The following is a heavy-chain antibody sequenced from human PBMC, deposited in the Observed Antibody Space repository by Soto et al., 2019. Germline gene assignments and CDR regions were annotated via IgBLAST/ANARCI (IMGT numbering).Heavy chain of an antibody. CDR3: ARELGYGDYAFDY. CDR1: GFTFSSYA. Sequence: QVQLVESGGGVVQPGRSLRLSCAASGFTFSSYAMHWVRQAPGKGLEWVAVISYDGSNKYYADSVKGRFTISRDNSKNTLYLQMNSLRAEDTAVYYCARELGYGDYAFDYWGQGTLVTVSS. V-gene: IGHV3-30-3*01. CDR2: ISYDGSNK. D-gene: IGHD4-17*01. J-gene: IGHJ4*02.